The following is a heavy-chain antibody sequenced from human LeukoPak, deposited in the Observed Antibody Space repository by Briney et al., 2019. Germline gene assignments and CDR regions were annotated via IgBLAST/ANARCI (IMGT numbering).Heavy chain of an antibody. CDR3: ARGALLPGYYNVGKNWFDP. V-gene: IGHV3-23*01. Sequence: GGSLRLSCAASGFTFSSYAMSWVRQAPGKGLEWVSAISGSGGSTYYADSVKGRFTISRDNSKNTLYLQMNSLRAEDTAVYYCARGALLPGYYNVGKNWFDPWGQGTLVTVSS. CDR2: ISGSGGST. J-gene: IGHJ5*02. CDR1: GFTFSSYA. D-gene: IGHD3-9*01.